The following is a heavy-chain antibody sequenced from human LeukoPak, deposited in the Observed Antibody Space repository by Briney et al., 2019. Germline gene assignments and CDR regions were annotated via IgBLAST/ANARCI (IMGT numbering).Heavy chain of an antibody. D-gene: IGHD1-26*01. Sequence: GGSLRLSCAASGFTFSDYYMSWIRQAPGKGLEWVSAISGSGGSTYYADSVKGRFTISRDNSKNTLYLQMNSLRAEDTAVYYCAKSEAWWELYYFDYWGQGTLVTVSS. CDR2: ISGSGGST. V-gene: IGHV3-23*01. J-gene: IGHJ4*02. CDR1: GFTFSDYY. CDR3: AKSEAWWELYYFDY.